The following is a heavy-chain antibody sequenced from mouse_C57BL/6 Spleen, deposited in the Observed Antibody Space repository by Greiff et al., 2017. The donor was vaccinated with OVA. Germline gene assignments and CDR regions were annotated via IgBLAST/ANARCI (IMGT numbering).Heavy chain of an antibody. J-gene: IGHJ4*01. V-gene: IGHV1-62-2*01. D-gene: IGHD2-4*01. Sequence: QVQLQQSGAELVKPGASVKLSCKASGYTFTEYTIHWVKQRSGQGLEWIGWFYPGSGSIKYNEKFKDKATLTADKSSSTVYMELSRLTSEDSAVYFCARHEVLNYDYDEGYAMDYWGQGTSVTVSS. CDR2: FYPGSGSI. CDR3: ARHEVLNYDYDEGYAMDY. CDR1: GYTFTEYT.